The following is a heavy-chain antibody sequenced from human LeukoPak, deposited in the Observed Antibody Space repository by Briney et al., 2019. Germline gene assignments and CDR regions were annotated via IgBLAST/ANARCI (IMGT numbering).Heavy chain of an antibody. CDR2: IYSGGST. CDR3: ARVGALYAFDI. V-gene: IGHV3-53*01. J-gene: IGHJ3*02. CDR1: GFTVSSNY. Sequence: PGGSLRLSCAASGFTVSSNYMSWVRQAPGKGLEWVSVIYSGGSTYYADSVKGRFTISRDNSKNTLYLQMNSLRAEDTAVYYCARVGALYAFDIWGQGTMVTVSS. D-gene: IGHD1-26*01.